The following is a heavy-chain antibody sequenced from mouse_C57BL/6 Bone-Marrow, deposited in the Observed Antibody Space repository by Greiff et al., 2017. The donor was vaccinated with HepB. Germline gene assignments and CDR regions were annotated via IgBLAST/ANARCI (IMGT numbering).Heavy chain of an antibody. CDR1: GYTFTEYT. CDR2: FYPGSGSI. Sequence: VKLMESGAELVKPGASVKLSCKASGYTFTEYTIHWVKQRSGQGLEWIGWFYPGSGSIKYNEKFKDKATLTADKSSSTVYMELSRLTSEDSAVYFCARHGNYYGSSFYAMDYWGQGTSVTVSS. J-gene: IGHJ4*01. D-gene: IGHD1-1*01. CDR3: ARHGNYYGSSFYAMDY. V-gene: IGHV1-62-2*01.